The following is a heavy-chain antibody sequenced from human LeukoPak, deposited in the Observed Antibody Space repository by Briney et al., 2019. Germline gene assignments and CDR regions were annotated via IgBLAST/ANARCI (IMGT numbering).Heavy chain of an antibody. V-gene: IGHV1-69*06. D-gene: IGHD5-12*01. CDR1: GGTFSSYA. J-gene: IGHJ4*02. Sequence: ASVKVSCKASGGTFSSYAISWVRQAPGQGLEWMGGIIPIFGTANYAQKFQGRVTITADKSTSTAYMELSSLRSEGTAVYYCASRSYSGYEYWGQGTLVTVSS. CDR2: IIPIFGTA. CDR3: ASRSYSGYEY.